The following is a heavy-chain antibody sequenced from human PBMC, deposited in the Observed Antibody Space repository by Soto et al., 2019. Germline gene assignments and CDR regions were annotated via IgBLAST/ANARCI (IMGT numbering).Heavy chain of an antibody. Sequence: LSLTCTVSGGSITTGGYYWSWIRQLPGKGLEWIGHRYYSESTYYNPSPKSRVSISLDTSKNQFSLKLSFVTAADTAMYYCARTKCSGGSCYSWSLDYWGQGTPVTVSS. CDR1: GGSITTGGYY. CDR3: ARTKCSGGSCYSWSLDY. V-gene: IGHV4-31*03. D-gene: IGHD2-15*01. J-gene: IGHJ4*02. CDR2: RYYSEST.